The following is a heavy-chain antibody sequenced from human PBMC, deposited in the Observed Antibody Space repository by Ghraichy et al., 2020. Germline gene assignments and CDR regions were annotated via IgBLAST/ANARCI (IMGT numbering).Heavy chain of an antibody. D-gene: IGHD4-17*01. CDR1: GYIFTGYY. CDR2: INPNSGGT. J-gene: IGHJ4*02. CDR3: TKDSDYGDYAQNTFDY. V-gene: IGHV1-2*02. Sequence: ASVKVSCKASGYIFTGYYMHWVRQAPGQGLEWMGWINPNSGGTNYAQKFQGRVTMTRDTSISTAYMELSRLRSDDTAVYYCTKDSDYGDYAQNTFDYWGQGTLVTVSS.